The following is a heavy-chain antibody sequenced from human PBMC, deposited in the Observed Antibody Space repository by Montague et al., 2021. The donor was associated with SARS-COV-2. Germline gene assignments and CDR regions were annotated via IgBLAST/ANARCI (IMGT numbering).Heavy chain of an antibody. J-gene: IGHJ4*02. CDR1: GGSFSSSSYY. V-gene: IGHV4-39*02. CDR2: IYYSGST. CDR3: ARDVGKGFSSYETEGGFDY. Sequence: SETLSLTCSVSGGSFSSSSYYWGWIRQPPEKGPEWIGSIYYSGSTNYNPSLKSRVTMSVDTSKKQFSLRLTSVTAADTAVYYCARDVGKGFSSYETEGGFDYWGQGTPVTVSS. D-gene: IGHD5-12*01.